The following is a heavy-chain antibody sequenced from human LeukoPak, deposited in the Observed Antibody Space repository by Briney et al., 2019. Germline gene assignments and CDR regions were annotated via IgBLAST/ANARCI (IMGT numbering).Heavy chain of an antibody. Sequence: GGSLRLSCAASGFTFSSYDMHWVRQATGKGLEWVSAIGTAGDTYYPGSVKGRFTISRENAKNSLYLQMNSLRAGDTAVYYCARDLWGGLNDAFDIWGQGTMVTVSS. CDR3: ARDLWGGLNDAFDI. J-gene: IGHJ3*02. CDR2: IGTAGDT. CDR1: GFTFSSYD. V-gene: IGHV3-13*01. D-gene: IGHD7-27*01.